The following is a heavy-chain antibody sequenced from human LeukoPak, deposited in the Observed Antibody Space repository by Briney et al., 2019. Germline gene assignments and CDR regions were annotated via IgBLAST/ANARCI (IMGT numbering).Heavy chain of an antibody. CDR2: IIPILGIA. CDR1: GYIFTDYH. CDR3: ARESDYGDYSYYFDY. D-gene: IGHD4-17*01. Sequence: ASVKVSCKASGYIFTDYHFHWVRQAPGQGLEWMGRIIPILGIANYAQKFQGRVTITADKSTSTAYMELSSLRSEDTAVYYCARESDYGDYSYYFDYWGQGTLVTVSS. V-gene: IGHV1-69*04. J-gene: IGHJ4*02.